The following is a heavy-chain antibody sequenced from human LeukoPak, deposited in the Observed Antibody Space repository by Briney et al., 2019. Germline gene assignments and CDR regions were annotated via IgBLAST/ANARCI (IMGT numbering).Heavy chain of an antibody. D-gene: IGHD6-19*01. CDR1: GFTFTTYA. Sequence: GGSLRLSCAASGFTFTTYAMHWVRLAPGQGLEYVSAISSNGIATYYANSVKGRFTISRDNSKSTLYLQMGSLRPEDMAVYYCAREAVAASIDYWGQGTLVTVFS. CDR3: AREAVAASIDY. J-gene: IGHJ4*02. V-gene: IGHV3-64*01. CDR2: ISSNGIAT.